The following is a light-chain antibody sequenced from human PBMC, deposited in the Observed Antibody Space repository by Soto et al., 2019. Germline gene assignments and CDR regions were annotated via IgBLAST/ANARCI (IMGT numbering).Light chain of an antibody. V-gene: IGKV1-39*01. CDR2: AAS. J-gene: IGKJ5*01. CDR3: QQGYSTIP. CDR1: HSSYTY. Sequence: IQVTQCKSSLSTSVGDRVTITFRASHSSYTYLNWYQQKPGRAPKLLIYAASSLQSGVPSRFSGSGSGTDFTLTISSLQPEDFAIYYCQQGYSTIPFGHGRLLAI.